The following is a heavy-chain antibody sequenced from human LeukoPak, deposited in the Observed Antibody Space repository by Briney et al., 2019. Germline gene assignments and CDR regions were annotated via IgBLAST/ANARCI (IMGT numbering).Heavy chain of an antibody. Sequence: PGGSLRLSCAASGLTFSDYAMTWVRQAPGKGLEWVADICSDGSNKYYADFVKGRFTISRDNSKNTLYLQMNSLRAEDTAIYYCAKGGSQYAPVDSWGQGSLVTVSS. CDR2: ICSDGSNK. CDR1: GLTFSDYA. J-gene: IGHJ4*02. CDR3: AKGGSQYAPVDS. V-gene: IGHV3-33*06. D-gene: IGHD2-15*01.